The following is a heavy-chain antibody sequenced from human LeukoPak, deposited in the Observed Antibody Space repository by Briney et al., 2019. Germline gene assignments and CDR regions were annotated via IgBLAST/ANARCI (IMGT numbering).Heavy chain of an antibody. CDR1: GFTFHDYA. CDR2: ISWNSGSI. J-gene: IGHJ3*02. CDR3: AKDVADAARPSDAFDI. V-gene: IGHV3-9*01. D-gene: IGHD6-6*01. Sequence: QAGRSLRLFCAASGFTFHDYAMHWVRQAPGKGLEWVSGISWNSGSIGYADSVKGRFTISRDNAKNSLYLQMNSLRAEDTALYYCAKDVADAARPSDAFDIWGQGTMVTVSS.